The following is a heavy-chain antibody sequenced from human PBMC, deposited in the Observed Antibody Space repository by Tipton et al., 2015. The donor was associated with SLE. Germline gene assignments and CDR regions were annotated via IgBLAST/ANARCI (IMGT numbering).Heavy chain of an antibody. CDR1: GGSISTGAYY. V-gene: IGHV4-39*07. CDR3: ARDARYSSRRDFDS. J-gene: IGHJ4*02. D-gene: IGHD6-13*01. CDR2: MHHGGGT. Sequence: TLSLTCTVSGGSISTGAYYWGWIRQPPGKGMEWIGSMHHGGGTFCSPSLKRRVTISLDTSMNQFSLKLSSVTAADTAVYYCARDARYSSRRDFDSWGQGTLVTVSS.